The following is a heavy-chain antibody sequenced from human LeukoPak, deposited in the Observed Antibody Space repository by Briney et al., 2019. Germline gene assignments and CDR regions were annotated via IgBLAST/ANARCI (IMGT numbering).Heavy chain of an antibody. J-gene: IGHJ4*02. CDR1: GFTVSTNY. D-gene: IGHD6-25*01. Sequence: GGSPRLSCAASGFTVSTNYMGWVRQAPGKGLDWVSVIYSGGGAYYADSVKDRFTIFRVTSKNTLYLQMNSLRPEDTAVYYCARGSSLAAAARGFDYWGQGTLVTVSS. V-gene: IGHV3-66*02. CDR3: ARGSSLAAAARGFDY. CDR2: IYSGGGA.